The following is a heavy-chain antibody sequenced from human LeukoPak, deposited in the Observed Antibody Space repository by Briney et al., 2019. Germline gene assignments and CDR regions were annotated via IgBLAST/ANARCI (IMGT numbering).Heavy chain of an antibody. CDR1: GYTYTSYD. V-gene: IGHV1-8*01. Sequence: ASVKVSCKASGYTYTSYDINWVRQATGQGLEWMGWMNPNSGNTGYAQKFQGRVTITRNTSISTAYMELSSLRSEDTAVYYCARDSSGWYHWFDPWGQGTLVTVSS. CDR2: MNPNSGNT. CDR3: ARDSSGWYHWFDP. D-gene: IGHD6-19*01. J-gene: IGHJ5*02.